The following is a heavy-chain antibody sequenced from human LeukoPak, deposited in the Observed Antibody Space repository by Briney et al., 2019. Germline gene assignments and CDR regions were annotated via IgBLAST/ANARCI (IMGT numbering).Heavy chain of an antibody. Sequence: SETLSLTCAVYGGSFSGYYWSWIRQPPGKGLEWIGEINHSGSTNYNPSLKSRVTISVDTSKNQFSLKLSSVTAADTAVYYCARHYDILTGYYGFDYWGQGTLVTVSS. J-gene: IGHJ4*02. CDR2: INHSGST. D-gene: IGHD3-9*01. V-gene: IGHV4-34*01. CDR1: GGSFSGYY. CDR3: ARHYDILTGYYGFDY.